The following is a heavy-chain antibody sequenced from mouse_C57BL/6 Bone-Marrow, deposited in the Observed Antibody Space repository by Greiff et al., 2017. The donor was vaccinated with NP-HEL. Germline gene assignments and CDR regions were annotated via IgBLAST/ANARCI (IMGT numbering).Heavy chain of an antibody. Sequence: EVMLVESGGGLVQPGGSLKREGAGSGTTFSASSLSWVRPPPATILYCFAYISNGGGSTYYPDTVKGRFTISRDHAKNTLYLQMSRLKSDDTAMYYCSSRFYYDGSSYGYYAMDYWGQGTSVTVSS. CDR1: GTTFSASS. D-gene: IGHD1-1*01. CDR3: SSRFYYDGSSYGYYAMDY. J-gene: IGHJ4*01. V-gene: IGHV5-12*01. CDR2: ISNGGGST.